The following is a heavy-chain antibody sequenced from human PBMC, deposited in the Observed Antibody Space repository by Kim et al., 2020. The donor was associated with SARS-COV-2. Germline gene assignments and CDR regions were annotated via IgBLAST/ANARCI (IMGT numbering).Heavy chain of an antibody. V-gene: IGHV5-51*01. D-gene: IGHD1-26*01. CDR3: ARGLGDGICLYLPMDV. CDR1: GYSFTSYW. CDR2: IYTGDSDT. Sequence: GESMKISCKGSGYSFTSYWIGWVRQMPGKGLEWMGTIYTGDSDTRYSSSFQGQVTISADKSISNAYLQWSRLKASDTDMYYCARGLGDGICLYLPMDVWGQGTTVTVSS. J-gene: IGHJ6*02.